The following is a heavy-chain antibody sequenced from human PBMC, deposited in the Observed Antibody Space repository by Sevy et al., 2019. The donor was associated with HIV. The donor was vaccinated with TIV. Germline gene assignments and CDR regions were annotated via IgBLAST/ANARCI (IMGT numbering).Heavy chain of an antibody. Sequence: GGSLRLSCAASGFTFSDYAMHWVRQAPGKGLEWLSYISYDERDIYYLDSVRGRFSVSKDISKRKLFLQMNDLRPEDTAVYYCARRDVNHQYLMDYWGQGILVTVSS. CDR1: GFTFSDYA. J-gene: IGHJ4*02. CDR2: ISYDERDI. V-gene: IGHV3-30*03. D-gene: IGHD2-8*01. CDR3: ARRDVNHQYLMDY.